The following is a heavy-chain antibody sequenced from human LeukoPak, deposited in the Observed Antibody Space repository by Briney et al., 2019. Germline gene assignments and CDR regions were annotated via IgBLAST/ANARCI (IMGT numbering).Heavy chain of an antibody. Sequence: GGSLRLSCAASRFTFINYWMHWVRQAPGKGLVWVSYISSDGSRTDYADSVKGRFPIPRDNAQNTLYLQMNSLRAEDPAVYYCARGDLVTPLPRDYLDSWGQGTLVTVSS. D-gene: IGHD2-21*02. CDR1: RFTFINYW. V-gene: IGHV3-74*01. CDR3: ARGDLVTPLPRDYLDS. CDR2: ISSDGSRT. J-gene: IGHJ4*02.